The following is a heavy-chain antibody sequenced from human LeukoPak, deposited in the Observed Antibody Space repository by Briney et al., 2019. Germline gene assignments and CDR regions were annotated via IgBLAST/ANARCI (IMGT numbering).Heavy chain of an antibody. J-gene: IGHJ6*02. CDR2: ISWNSGSI. D-gene: IGHD3-9*01. CDR1: GLNFDDHA. CDR3: AKDIGLERVPDDISLPYYYYGMDV. V-gene: IGHV3-9*01. Sequence: GGSLRLSCLASGLNFDDHAMHWVRQAPGRGLEWVSGISWNSGSIGYADSVKGRFTVSRDNAKNSLYLQMNSLRAEDTAFYYCAKDIGLERVPDDISLPYYYYGMDVWGQGTTVTVSS.